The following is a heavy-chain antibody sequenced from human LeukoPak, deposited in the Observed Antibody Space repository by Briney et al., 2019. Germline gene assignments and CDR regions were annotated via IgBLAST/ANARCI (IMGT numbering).Heavy chain of an antibody. V-gene: IGHV3-30*03. CDR1: GFTFSSYG. D-gene: IGHD3-22*01. CDR3: ARDEDSSGYLGY. Sequence: GGSLRLSCAASGFTFSSYGMHWVRQAPGKGLEWVAVISYDGSNKYYADSVTGRFTISRDNSKNTLYLQMNSLRAEDTAVYYCARDEDSSGYLGYWGQGTLVTVSS. J-gene: IGHJ4*02. CDR2: ISYDGSNK.